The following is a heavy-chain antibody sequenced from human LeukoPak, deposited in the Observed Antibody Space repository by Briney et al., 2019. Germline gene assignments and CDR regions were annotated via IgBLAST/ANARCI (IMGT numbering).Heavy chain of an antibody. CDR1: GFTFSDYY. V-gene: IGHV3-11*01. Sequence: PGGSLRLSCAASGFTFSDYYMSWIRQAPGKGLEWVSYISSSGSTIYYADSVKGGFTISRDKAKNSLYLQMNSLRAEDTAVYYCARAPRNYDYVWGLTGWDYWGQGTLVTVSS. D-gene: IGHD3-16*01. CDR3: ARAPRNYDYVWGLTGWDY. J-gene: IGHJ4*02. CDR2: ISSSGSTI.